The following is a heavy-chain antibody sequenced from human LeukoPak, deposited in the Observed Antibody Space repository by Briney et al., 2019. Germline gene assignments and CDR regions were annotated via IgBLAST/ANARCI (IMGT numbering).Heavy chain of an antibody. J-gene: IGHJ3*02. CDR3: AKDGRYCSSTSCYKGDAFDI. CDR1: GFTFSSYA. D-gene: IGHD2-2*02. V-gene: IGHV3-23*01. Sequence: GGSLRLSCAASGFTFSSYAMSWVRQAPGKGLEWVSAISGSGGSTYYADSVKGRFTISRDNSKNTLYLQMNSLRAEDTAVYYCAKDGRYCSSTSCYKGDAFDIWGQGTMVTVSS. CDR2: ISGSGGST.